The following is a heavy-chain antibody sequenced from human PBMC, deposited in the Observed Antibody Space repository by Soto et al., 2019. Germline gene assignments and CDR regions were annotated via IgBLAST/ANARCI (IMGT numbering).Heavy chain of an antibody. V-gene: IGHV1-46*01. CDR1: GYTLTSYY. J-gene: IGHJ6*02. CDR2: INPSGGST. CDR3: ARVPDIVLVPADPYGMDV. Sequence: VASVRVSCKASGYTLTSYYMHWVRQAPGQGLEWMGIINPSGGSTSYAQKFQGRVTMTRDTSTSTVYMELSSLRSEDTAVYYCARVPDIVLVPADPYGMDVWGQGTTVTVSS. D-gene: IGHD2-2*01.